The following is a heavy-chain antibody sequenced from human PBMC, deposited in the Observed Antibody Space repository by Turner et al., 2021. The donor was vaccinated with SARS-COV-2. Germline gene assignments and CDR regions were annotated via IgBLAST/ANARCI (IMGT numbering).Heavy chain of an antibody. CDR3: ARGSVT. Sequence: QVHLQPLGKRLLKPSETLSLTCAFFRGSFTASYWSWIRQSPERGLEWIGEINHSGITNINPSLKSRVTMSVDTPKNQFSLKLISVTAADTAIYYCARGSVTWGQGTLVTVSS. CDR1: RGSFTASY. CDR2: INHSGIT. V-gene: IGHV4-34*01. J-gene: IGHJ4*02. D-gene: IGHD2-21*02.